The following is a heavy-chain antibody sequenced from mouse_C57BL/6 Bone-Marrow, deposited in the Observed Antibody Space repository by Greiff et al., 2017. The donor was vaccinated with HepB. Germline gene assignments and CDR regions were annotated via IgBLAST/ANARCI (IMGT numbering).Heavy chain of an antibody. CDR1: GYTFTSYW. CDR3: AGLGY. Sequence: QVQLQQPGAELVKPGASVKLSCKASGYTFTSYWMHWVKQRPGQGLEWIGEIDPNDSDTNYNEKFKGKATLTVDKSTSTAYMQLSSLTSEDSAVSYWAGLGYWGQGTTVTVSS. J-gene: IGHJ2*01. CDR2: IDPNDSDT. V-gene: IGHV1-69*02.